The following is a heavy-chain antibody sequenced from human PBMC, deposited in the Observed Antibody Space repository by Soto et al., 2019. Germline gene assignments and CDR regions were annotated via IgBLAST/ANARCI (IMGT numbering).Heavy chain of an antibody. V-gene: IGHV1-69*13. CDR3: ARDAGYCSGGSCSNWFDP. Sequence: SVKVSCKACGGTFSSYAISWVRQAPGQGLEWMGGIIPIFGTANYAQKFQGRVTITADESTSTAYMELSSLRSEDTAVYYCARDAGYCSGGSCSNWFDPWGQGTLVTVSS. CDR2: IIPIFGTA. J-gene: IGHJ5*02. D-gene: IGHD2-15*01. CDR1: GGTFSSYA.